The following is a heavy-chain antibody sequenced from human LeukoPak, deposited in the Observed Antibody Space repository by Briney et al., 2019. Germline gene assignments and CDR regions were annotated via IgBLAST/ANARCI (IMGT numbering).Heavy chain of an antibody. CDR2: LLASGGST. V-gene: IGHV3-23*01. Sequence: GGCLRLSCAASGFTFSSYAMSWVRQAPGQGLEWVSALLASGGSTSYADSVKGPFTISRDNSKNTLYMQMNSLRVEDTAVYYCVKNLGTMVPYLRPFDYWGQGTLVTASS. CDR3: VKNLGTMVPYLRPFDY. J-gene: IGHJ4*02. CDR1: GFTFSSYA. D-gene: IGHD4/OR15-4a*01.